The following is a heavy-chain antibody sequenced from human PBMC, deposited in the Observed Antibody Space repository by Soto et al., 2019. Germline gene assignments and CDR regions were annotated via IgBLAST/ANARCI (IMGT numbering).Heavy chain of an antibody. D-gene: IGHD3-22*01. V-gene: IGHV1-69*06. CDR2: IIPIFGTA. J-gene: IGHJ5*02. CDR3: ARATHYYDSSGYYSNWFDP. CDR1: GGPLISYA. Sequence: GXSVKVSFNASGGPLISYAIIWVRRAPGQGLEWMGGIIPIFGTANYAQKFQCRVTITADKSTSTAYMELSSLRSEDTAVYYCARATHYYDSSGYYSNWFDPWGQGTLVTVSS.